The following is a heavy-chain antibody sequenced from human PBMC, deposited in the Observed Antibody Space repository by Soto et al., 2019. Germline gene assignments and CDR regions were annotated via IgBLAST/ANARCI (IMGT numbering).Heavy chain of an antibody. D-gene: IGHD5-12*01. CDR1: GFTFSSYG. Sequence: QVQLVESGGGVVQPGRSLRISCAASGFTFSSYGMHWVRQAPGKGLEWVAVIWYDGSNKYYAESVKGRFTISRDNSKNTLYRQMNSLRAEDTAVYYCARDTSYSGYDVDDSWCQGTLVTVSS. CDR3: ARDTSYSGYDVDDS. CDR2: IWYDGSNK. V-gene: IGHV3-33*01. J-gene: IGHJ4*02.